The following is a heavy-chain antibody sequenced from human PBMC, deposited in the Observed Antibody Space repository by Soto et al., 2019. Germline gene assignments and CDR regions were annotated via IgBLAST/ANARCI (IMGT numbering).Heavy chain of an antibody. CDR2: ISYDGSNK. Sequence: GGSLRLSCAASGFTFSSYGMHWVRQAPGKGLEWVAVISYDGSNKYYADSVKGRFTISRDNSKNTLYLQMNSLRAEDTAVYYCATTPKSPVVLRFLEWLDYGMDVWGQGTTVTVSS. CDR1: GFTFSSYG. V-gene: IGHV3-30*03. CDR3: ATTPKSPVVLRFLEWLDYGMDV. J-gene: IGHJ6*02. D-gene: IGHD3-3*01.